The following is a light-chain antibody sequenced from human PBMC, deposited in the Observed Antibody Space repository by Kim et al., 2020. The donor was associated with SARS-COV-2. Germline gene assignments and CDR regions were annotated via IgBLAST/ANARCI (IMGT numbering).Light chain of an antibody. V-gene: IGLV3-25*03. Sequence: SYELTQPPSESVSPGQTARITCSGDALPKQYAYWYQQKPGQAPVLVIFKDNERPSGIPERFSGSSSGTTVTLTISGVQAEDEADYYCQSTDTSGDWVFGRGTQLTVL. CDR2: KDN. J-gene: IGLJ3*02. CDR3: QSTDTSGDWV. CDR1: ALPKQY.